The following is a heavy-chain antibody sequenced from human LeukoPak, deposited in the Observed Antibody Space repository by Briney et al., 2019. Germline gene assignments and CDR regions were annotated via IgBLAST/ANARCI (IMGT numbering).Heavy chain of an antibody. Sequence: GGSLRLSCAASGFIFSTYWMSWVRQAPGKGLEWVANIKEDGTVKYHTDSVKGRFTISRDNAKNSLFLQMNSLRAEDTAVYYCAREILGAASAFDYWGQGTLVTVSS. D-gene: IGHD6-13*01. CDR1: GFIFSTYW. J-gene: IGHJ4*02. CDR3: AREILGAASAFDY. V-gene: IGHV3-7*03. CDR2: IKEDGTVK.